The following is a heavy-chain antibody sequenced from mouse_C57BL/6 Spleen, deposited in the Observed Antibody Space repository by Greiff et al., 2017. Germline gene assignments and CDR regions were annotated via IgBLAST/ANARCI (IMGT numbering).Heavy chain of an antibody. CDR2: INPSSGYT. Sequence: QVQLKQSGAELARPGASVKMSCKASGYNFTSYTMHWVKQRPGQGLEWIGYINPSSGYTKYNQKFKDKATLTADKSSSTAYLQLRSLTSKYSAVYDCARADDYADYGYWCQGTTLTVSS. V-gene: IGHV1-4*01. J-gene: IGHJ2*01. CDR3: ARADDYADYGY. CDR1: GYNFTSYT. D-gene: IGHD2-4*01.